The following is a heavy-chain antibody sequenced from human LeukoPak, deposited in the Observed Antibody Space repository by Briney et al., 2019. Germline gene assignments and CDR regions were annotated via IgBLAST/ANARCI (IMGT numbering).Heavy chain of an antibody. CDR3: ARQFGGGADPNFDY. V-gene: IGHV4-39*01. CDR1: GGSISSYY. Sequence: PSETLSLTCTVSGGSISSYYWSWIRQPPGKGLEWIASIYYTGSTYYNPSLKSRVTISVDTSNNQFSLKLSSVTAADTAVYYCARQFGGGADPNFDYWGQGTLVTVSS. J-gene: IGHJ4*02. CDR2: IYYTGST. D-gene: IGHD2-21*01.